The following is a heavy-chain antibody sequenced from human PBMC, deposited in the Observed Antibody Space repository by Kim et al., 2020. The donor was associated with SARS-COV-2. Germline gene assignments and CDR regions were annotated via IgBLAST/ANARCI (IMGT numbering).Heavy chain of an antibody. V-gene: IGHV3-23*01. D-gene: IGHD6-13*01. CDR2: ITSHGAST. CDR3: ARTSLHWYHDY. Sequence: GGSLRLSCAVSGFTLNNYAMSWVRQAPGKGLDWVSIITSHGASTYYADSVKGRFTVSSDTSKNTLYLQLSSLRAEDTAMYYCARTSLHWYHDYWGQGALVTVSS. J-gene: IGHJ4*02. CDR1: GFTLNNYA.